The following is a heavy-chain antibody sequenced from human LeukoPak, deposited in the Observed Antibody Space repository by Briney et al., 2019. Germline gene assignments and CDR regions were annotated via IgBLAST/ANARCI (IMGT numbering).Heavy chain of an antibody. CDR1: GFTVSSNY. CDR2: IYSGGST. CDR3: AKDRGIVGAIQYYFDY. D-gene: IGHD1-26*01. J-gene: IGHJ4*02. V-gene: IGHV3-53*01. Sequence: PGGSLRLSCAASGFTVSSNYMSWVRQAPGKGLEWVSLIYSGGSTYYADSVKGRFTISRDNSKNTLYLQMNSLRAEDTAVYYCAKDRGIVGAIQYYFDYWGQGTLVTVSS.